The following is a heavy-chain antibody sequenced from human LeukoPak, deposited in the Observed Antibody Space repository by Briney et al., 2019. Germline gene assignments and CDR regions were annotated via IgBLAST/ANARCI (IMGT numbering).Heavy chain of an antibody. V-gene: IGHV3-53*01. CDR2: IYSDGTT. J-gene: IGHJ4*02. Sequence: GGSLRLSCAVSGFTVSRNYMTWVRQAPGRGLEWVSVIYSDGTTYFADSVKGRFTISRDSSDKTVYLQMNSLTAEDTAVYYCARGLGMPEPYFYWGQGILVSVSS. D-gene: IGHD3-16*01. CDR3: ARGLGMPEPYFY. CDR1: GFTVSRNY.